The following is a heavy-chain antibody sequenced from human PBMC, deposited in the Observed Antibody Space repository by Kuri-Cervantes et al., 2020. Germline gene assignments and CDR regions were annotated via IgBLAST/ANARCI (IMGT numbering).Heavy chain of an antibody. CDR3: ARDPKAPPNYGDYINDNWYFDL. CDR1: GFTFDDYA. J-gene: IGHJ2*01. D-gene: IGHD4-17*01. CDR2: ISSSSSYI. V-gene: IGHV3-21*01. Sequence: GESLKISCAASGFTFDDYAMHWVRQAPGKGLEWVSSISSSSSYIYYADSVKGRFTISRDNAKNSLYLQMNSLRAEDTAVYYCARDPKAPPNYGDYINDNWYFDLWGRGTLVTVSS.